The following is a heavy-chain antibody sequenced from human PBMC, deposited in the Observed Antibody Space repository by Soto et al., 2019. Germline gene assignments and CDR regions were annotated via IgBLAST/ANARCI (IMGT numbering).Heavy chain of an antibody. J-gene: IGHJ2*01. V-gene: IGHV4-4*02. Sequence: QVQLQESGPGLVKPSGTLSLTCAVSGGSISSSSSNYWSWVRQPPGKGLEWIGDIYESGSTNYNPSLTSRGTILMDKSKNQFSLKVTSVTSADTAVYYCGREVAVINLYFDLCCRSTLVTVSS. D-gene: IGHD2-15*01. CDR3: GREVAVINLYFDL. CDR1: GGSISSSSSNY. CDR2: IYESGST.